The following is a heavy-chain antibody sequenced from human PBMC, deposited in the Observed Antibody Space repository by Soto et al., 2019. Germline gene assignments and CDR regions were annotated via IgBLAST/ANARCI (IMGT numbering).Heavy chain of an antibody. CDR2: IYHSGST. D-gene: IGHD3-9*01. J-gene: IGHJ4*02. CDR3: ARGITYYDILTGPHAASYFDY. CDR1: GYSISSGYY. Sequence: SETLSLTCAVSGYSISSGYYWGWIRQPPGKGLEWIGSIYHSGSTYYNPSLKSRVTISVDTSKNQFSLKLSSVTAADTAVYYCARGITYYDILTGPHAASYFDYWGQGTLLTVSS. V-gene: IGHV4-38-2*01.